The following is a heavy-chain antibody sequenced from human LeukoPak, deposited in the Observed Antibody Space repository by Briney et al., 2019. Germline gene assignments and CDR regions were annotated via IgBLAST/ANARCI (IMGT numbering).Heavy chain of an antibody. V-gene: IGHV3-21*01. CDR1: GFTFSSYS. D-gene: IGHD3-9*01. J-gene: IGHJ4*02. CDR2: ISSSSSSI. CDR3: ARTLWVAGYYPFDY. Sequence: PGGSLRLSCAASGFTFSSYSMNWVRQAPGKGLEWVSSISSSSSSIYCADSVKGRFTFSRDNAKNSLYLQMNSLRAEDTAVYYCARTLWVAGYYPFDYWGQGTLVTVSS.